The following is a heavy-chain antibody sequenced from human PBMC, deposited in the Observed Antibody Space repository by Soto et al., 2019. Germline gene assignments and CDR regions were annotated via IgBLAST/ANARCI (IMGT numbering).Heavy chain of an antibody. Sequence: EVQLLESGGGLVQPGWSLRLSCAASGFTFSSYAMSWVRQAPGKGLEWVSAISGSGGSTYYADSVKGRFTISRDNSKNTLYLQMNSLRAGDTAGYYCAKTYYGSVLRSAFDIWGQGTMVTVSS. V-gene: IGHV3-23*01. CDR1: GFTFSSYA. CDR2: ISGSGGST. CDR3: AKTYYGSVLRSAFDI. J-gene: IGHJ3*02. D-gene: IGHD3-10*01.